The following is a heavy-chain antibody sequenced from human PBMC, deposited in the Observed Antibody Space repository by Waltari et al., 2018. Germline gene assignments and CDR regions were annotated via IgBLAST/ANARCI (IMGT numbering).Heavy chain of an antibody. CDR3: ASGSSVQTEDY. CDR2: INHSGST. D-gene: IGHD3-22*01. J-gene: IGHJ4*02. CDR1: GGSFSGYY. Sequence: QVQLQQWGAGLLKPSETLSLTCAVYGGSFSGYYWSWIRQPPGKGLEWIGEINHSGSTNYNPPLKSRVTISVDTSKNQFSLKLSSVTAADTAVYYCASGSSVQTEDYWGQGTLVTVSS. V-gene: IGHV4-34*01.